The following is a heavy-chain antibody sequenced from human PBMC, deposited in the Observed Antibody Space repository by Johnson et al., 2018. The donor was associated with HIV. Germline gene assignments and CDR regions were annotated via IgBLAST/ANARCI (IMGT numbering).Heavy chain of an antibody. CDR1: GFAFRTYW. CDR3: TTGDGSGSYGVGSNDAFDI. V-gene: IGHV3-74*03. Sequence: VLLVESGGGLVQPGGSLRLSCAASGFAFRTYWMVWVRQVPGKRPVWVARICNDGSRTTYADSVRGRLTISRDNSKNTLYLQMNSLKTEDTAVYYCTTGDGSGSYGVGSNDAFDIWGQGTMVTVSS. CDR2: ICNDGSRT. D-gene: IGHD3-10*01. J-gene: IGHJ3*02.